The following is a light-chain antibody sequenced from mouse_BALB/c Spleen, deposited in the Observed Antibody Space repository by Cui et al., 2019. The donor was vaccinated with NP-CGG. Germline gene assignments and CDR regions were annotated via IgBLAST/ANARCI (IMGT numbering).Light chain of an antibody. J-gene: IGLJ1*01. Sequence: QAVVTQESALTTSPGETVTLTCRSSTGAVTPSNYANWVQEKPDHLFTGLIGDTNNRAPGVPARFSGSLIGDKAALTITGAQTEDEAIYFCALWYSNHWVFGGGTKLTVL. CDR3: ALWYSNHWV. CDR2: DTN. CDR1: TGAVTPSNY. V-gene: IGLV1*01.